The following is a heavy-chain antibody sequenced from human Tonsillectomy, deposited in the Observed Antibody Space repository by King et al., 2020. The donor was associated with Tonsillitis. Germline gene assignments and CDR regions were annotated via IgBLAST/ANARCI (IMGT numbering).Heavy chain of an antibody. CDR1: GFTVSNSY. CDR3: ARSAESYAYGMDV. CDR2: IYSGGST. D-gene: IGHD3-10*01. Sequence: DVQLVESGGGLVQPGGSLRLSCAASGFTVSNSYMSWVRQAPGKGLEWVSLIYSGGSTYYADSVKGRFTISRHNSKNTLYLQMNSLRVEDTAVYYCARSAESYAYGMDVWGQGTTVTVSS. J-gene: IGHJ6*02. V-gene: IGHV3-53*04.